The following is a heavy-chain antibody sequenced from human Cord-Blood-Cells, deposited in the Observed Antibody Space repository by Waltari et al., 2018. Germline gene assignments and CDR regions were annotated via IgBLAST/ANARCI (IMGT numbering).Heavy chain of an antibody. V-gene: IGHV1-69*01. D-gene: IGHD3-10*01. J-gene: IGHJ6*02. CDR2: IIPIFGTA. CDR1: GGTFSSYA. Sequence: QVQLVQSGAEVKKPGSSVKVSCKASGGTFSSYAISWVRQAPGQGLEWMGGIIPIFGTANYAEKFQGRVTITADESTSTAYMELRSLRSEDTAVYYCARMAVRGVIIKYYYYGMDVWGQGTTVTVSS. CDR3: ARMAVRGVIIKYYYYGMDV.